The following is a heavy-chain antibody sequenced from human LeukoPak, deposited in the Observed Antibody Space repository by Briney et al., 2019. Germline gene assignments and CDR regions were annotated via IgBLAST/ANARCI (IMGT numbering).Heavy chain of an antibody. CDR3: ARFALGSIYHFDY. V-gene: IGHV1-2*02. Sequence: ASVKVSCKASGYTFTAYYLHWVRQAPGQELEWMGWINPNSGGTNYAQKLQGRVTMTRDTSISTAYMELSGLKSDDTAVYYCARFALGSIYHFDYWGQGTLVTVSS. CDR2: INPNSGGT. D-gene: IGHD2-15*01. J-gene: IGHJ4*02. CDR1: GYTFTAYY.